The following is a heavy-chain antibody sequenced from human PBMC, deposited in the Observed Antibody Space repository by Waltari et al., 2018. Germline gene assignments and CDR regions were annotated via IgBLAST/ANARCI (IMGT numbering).Heavy chain of an antibody. CDR2: ISGSGGNT. D-gene: IGHD4-4*01. CDR3: AKDRTGPYSITALDS. CDR1: GFTFSSYV. Sequence: EVQLLESGGGLIQPGGSLRLSCAASGFTFSSYVMSWVRQAPGKGLEWVSAISGSGGNTYYADSVKGRFTISRDNSKNTVYLQMNSLRAEDTAVYYCAKDRTGPYSITALDSWGQGTLVTVSS. J-gene: IGHJ4*02. V-gene: IGHV3-23*01.